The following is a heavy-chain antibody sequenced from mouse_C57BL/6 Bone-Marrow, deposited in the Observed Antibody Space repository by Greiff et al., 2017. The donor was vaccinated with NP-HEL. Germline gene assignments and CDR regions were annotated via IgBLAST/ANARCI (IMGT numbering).Heavy chain of an antibody. CDR1: GYAFTNYL. J-gene: IGHJ2*01. V-gene: IGHV1-54*01. CDR2: INPGSGGT. D-gene: IGHD2-4*01. Sequence: VQLQQPGAELVRPGTSVKVSCKASGYAFTNYLIEWVKQRPGQGLEWIGVINPGSGGTNYNEKFKGKATLTADKSSSTAYMQLSSLTSEDSAVYFCARWNDLYYFDYWGQGTTLTVSS. CDR3: ARWNDLYYFDY.